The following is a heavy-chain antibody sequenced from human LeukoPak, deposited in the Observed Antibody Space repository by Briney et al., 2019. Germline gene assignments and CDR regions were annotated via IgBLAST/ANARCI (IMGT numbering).Heavy chain of an antibody. V-gene: IGHV3-23*01. CDR2: ISGSGGST. CDR1: GFTFSSYA. J-gene: IGHJ6*03. CDR3: ARGYNYVPQYYYYMDV. Sequence: PGGSLRLSCAASGFTFSSYAMSWVRQAPGKGLEWVSVISGSGGSTYYADSVKGRFTFSRDNSKNTLYLQMNSLRAEDTAIYYCARGYNYVPQYYYYMDVWGQGTTVTVSS. D-gene: IGHD5-18*01.